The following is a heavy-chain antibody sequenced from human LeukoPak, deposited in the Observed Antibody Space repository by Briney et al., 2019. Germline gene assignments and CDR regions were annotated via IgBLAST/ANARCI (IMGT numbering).Heavy chain of an antibody. V-gene: IGHV5-51*01. CDR3: ARTGYLDNWFDP. D-gene: IGHD3-9*01. J-gene: IGHJ5*02. Sequence: GESLKISCQGSGSSFTSYWIGWVRQLPGKGLEWMGIIYPGDSDTRYSPSFQGQVTISADKSISTAYLQWSSLKASGTAMYYCARTGYLDNWFDPWGQGTLVTVSS. CDR2: IYPGDSDT. CDR1: GSSFTSYW.